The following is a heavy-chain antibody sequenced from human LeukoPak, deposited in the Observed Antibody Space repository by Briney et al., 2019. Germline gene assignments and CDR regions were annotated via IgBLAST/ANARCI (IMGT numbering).Heavy chain of an antibody. V-gene: IGHV4-34*01. CDR2: INHSGST. D-gene: IGHD3-10*01. CDR1: GGSFSTYY. Sequence: SETLSLTRAVYGGSFSTYYWSWIRQPPGKGLEWIGEINHSGSTNYNPSLKSRVTISLDTSKNQFSLKLSSVTAADTAVYYCAHGSGSYWVYWGQGTLVTVSS. J-gene: IGHJ4*02. CDR3: AHGSGSYWVY.